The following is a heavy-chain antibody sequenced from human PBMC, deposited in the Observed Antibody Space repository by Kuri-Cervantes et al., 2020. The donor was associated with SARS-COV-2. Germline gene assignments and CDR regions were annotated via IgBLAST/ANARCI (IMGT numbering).Heavy chain of an antibody. CDR2: IKQDGSEK. CDR1: GFTFSSYW. D-gene: IGHD4-17*01. V-gene: IGHV3-7*01. J-gene: IGHJ6*02. Sequence: GESLKISCAASGFTFSSYWMSWVHQAPGKGLEWVANIKQDGSEKYYVDSVKGRFTISRDNAKNSLYLQMNSLRDEDTAVYYCARDPYGDYYYYYYYGMDVWGQGTTVTVSS. CDR3: ARDPYGDYYYYYYYGMDV.